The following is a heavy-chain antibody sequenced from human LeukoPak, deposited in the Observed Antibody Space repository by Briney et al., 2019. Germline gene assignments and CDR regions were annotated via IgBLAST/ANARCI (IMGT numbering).Heavy chain of an antibody. V-gene: IGHV4-59*01. CDR1: GSSISSYY. CDR3: ARGRTLDY. Sequence: PSETLSLTCTVSGSSISSYYWSWIQQPPGKGLEWIGYIYYSGSTNYNPSLKSRVTISVDTSKNQFSLKLSSVTAADTAVYYCARGRTLDYWGQGTLVTVSS. CDR2: IYYSGST. J-gene: IGHJ4*02.